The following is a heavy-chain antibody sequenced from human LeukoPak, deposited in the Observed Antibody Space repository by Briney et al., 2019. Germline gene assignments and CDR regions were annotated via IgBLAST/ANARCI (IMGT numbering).Heavy chain of an antibody. CDR1: GFTFSDYI. Sequence: KPGGSLRLSCAASGFTFSDYIMNWVRQAPGKGLEWVSYISSSSNYIYYADSVKGRFTISRDNAKNSLYLQMNSLRAEDTAVYYCARECMDTTMVDVFDIWGQGTMVTVSS. D-gene: IGHD5-18*01. V-gene: IGHV3-21*01. CDR3: ARECMDTTMVDVFDI. CDR2: ISSSSNYI. J-gene: IGHJ3*02.